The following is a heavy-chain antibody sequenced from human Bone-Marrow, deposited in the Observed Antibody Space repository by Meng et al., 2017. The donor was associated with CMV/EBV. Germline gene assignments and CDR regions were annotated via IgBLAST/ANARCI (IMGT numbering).Heavy chain of an antibody. CDR1: GGSISSSCYD. J-gene: IGHJ4*02. D-gene: IGHD3-3*01. Sequence: GSLRLSCTVSGGSISSSCYDWGWIRQPPGKGLEWIVSIYYSGSTYYNPSLKSRVTISVDTSKTQFSLKLTSVTAADTAVYYCARGYDFWSGYSATALGYWGQGALVTVAS. V-gene: IGHV4-39*01. CDR2: IYYSGST. CDR3: ARGYDFWSGYSATALGY.